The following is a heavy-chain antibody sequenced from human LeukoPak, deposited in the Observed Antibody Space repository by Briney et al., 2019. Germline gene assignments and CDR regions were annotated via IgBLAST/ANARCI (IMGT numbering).Heavy chain of an antibody. Sequence: SETLSLTCTVSGGSISSSSYYWGWIRQPPGKGLEWLGSIYYSGSTYYNPSLKSRVTISVDTSKNQFSLKLSSVTAADTAVYYCARFSSGSYPRFAFDIWGQGTMVTVSS. V-gene: IGHV4-39*01. CDR2: IYYSGST. CDR3: ARFSSGSYPRFAFDI. CDR1: GGSISSSSYY. D-gene: IGHD1-26*01. J-gene: IGHJ3*02.